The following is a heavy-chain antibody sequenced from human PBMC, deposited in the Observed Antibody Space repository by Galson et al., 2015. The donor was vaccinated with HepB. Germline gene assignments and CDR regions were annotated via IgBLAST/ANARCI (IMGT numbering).Heavy chain of an antibody. CDR1: GFTFTSAW. CDR3: TADPDLSFCAGGCNYPLGY. V-gene: IGHV3-15*01. CDR2: IKSKTDGGTA. J-gene: IGHJ4*02. Sequence: SLRLSCAASGFTFTSAWMNWVRQAPGKGLEWVGRIKSKTDGGTADFAAPVKGRFTISRDDSKNTVFLQMNSLKTEDTAVYYCTADPDLSFCAGGCNYPLGYWGQGTLVTVSS. D-gene: IGHD2-21*01.